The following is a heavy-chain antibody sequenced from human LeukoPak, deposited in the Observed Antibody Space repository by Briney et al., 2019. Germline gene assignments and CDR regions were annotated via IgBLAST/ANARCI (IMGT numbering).Heavy chain of an antibody. CDR1: GYTLTELS. J-gene: IGHJ4*02. D-gene: IGHD3-22*01. Sequence: ASVKVSCKVSGYTLTELSMHWVRQALGKGLGWMGGFDPEDGERTYAQKFQGRVTMTEDTSTDTAYMELSSLRSEDTAVYYCATEGRERDYYDSSGYAWWGQGTLVTVSS. CDR3: ATEGRERDYYDSSGYAW. V-gene: IGHV1-24*01. CDR2: FDPEDGER.